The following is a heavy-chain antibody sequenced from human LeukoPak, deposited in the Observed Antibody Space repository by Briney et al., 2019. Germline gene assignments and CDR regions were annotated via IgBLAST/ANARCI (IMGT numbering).Heavy chain of an antibody. CDR2: FTLSGTT. CDR1: GAYVTIYS. D-gene: IGHD2-21*01. CDR3: ARWGESEWAFAS. V-gene: IGHV4-59*02. Sequence: PSETLSPTRPLSGAYVTIYSWNWIRQSPGKGREWIGYFTLSGTTSYSSSLKSRVTISRDTSKNQLSLKLTSVTAADTAVYYCARWGESEWAFASWGPGTLVTVSS. J-gene: IGHJ4*02.